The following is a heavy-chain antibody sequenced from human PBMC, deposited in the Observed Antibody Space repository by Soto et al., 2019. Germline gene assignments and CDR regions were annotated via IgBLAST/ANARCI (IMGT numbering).Heavy chain of an antibody. CDR2: ISYDGSNK. Sequence: QVQLVESGGGVVQPGRSLRLSCAASGFTFSSYGMHWVRQAPGKGLEWVAVISYDGSNKYYADSVKGRFTISRDNSKNTLYLQMNSLRAEDTVVYYCSKDRKRELLLLPRRGWYYFDYWGQGTLVTVSS. J-gene: IGHJ4*02. CDR1: GFTFSSYG. CDR3: SKDRKRELLLLPRRGWYYFDY. V-gene: IGHV3-30*18. D-gene: IGHD5-12*01.